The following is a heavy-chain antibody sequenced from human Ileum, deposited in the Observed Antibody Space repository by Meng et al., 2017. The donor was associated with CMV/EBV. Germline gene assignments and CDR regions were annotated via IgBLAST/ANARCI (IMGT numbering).Heavy chain of an antibody. J-gene: IGHJ4*02. CDR1: GGSLSNNNYF. D-gene: IGHD1-14*01. CDR2: VFYSGNS. Sequence: QLPLQESGPGLVKPSEPLPLTCIVSGGSLSNNNYFWGWIRQPPGKGLEWIGSVFYSGNSYYNPSLKSRVTISVDTSKNQLSLKVNSVTAADTAVYYCARVRALITLFDYWGQGTLVTVSS. V-gene: IGHV4-39*07. CDR3: ARVRALITLFDY.